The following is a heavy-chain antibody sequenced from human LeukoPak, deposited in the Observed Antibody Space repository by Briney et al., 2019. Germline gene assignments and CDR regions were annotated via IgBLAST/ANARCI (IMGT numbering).Heavy chain of an antibody. D-gene: IGHD4-23*01. V-gene: IGHV1-2*02. CDR3: ARDLGAYGGNSESY. Sequence: ASVKVSCMASGFIFTGYYMHWVRQAPGQGLEWMGWINPNSGGTKYAQKFQGRVTMTRDTSITTAYMDLSRLRSDDTAVYYCARDLGAYGGNSESYWGQGTLVTVSS. CDR2: INPNSGGT. CDR1: GFIFTGYY. J-gene: IGHJ4*02.